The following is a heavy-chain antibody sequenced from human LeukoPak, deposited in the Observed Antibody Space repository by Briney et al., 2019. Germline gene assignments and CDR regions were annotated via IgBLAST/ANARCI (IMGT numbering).Heavy chain of an antibody. Sequence: SSETLSLTCTVSGDSVSSDSYYWSWIRQPPGKGLEWIGYIYYSGNTNYNPSLKSRVTISVDTSKNQFSLKLNSVTAADTAVYYCARGRYSSGWYYTFDIWGQGTMVTVSS. V-gene: IGHV4-61*01. J-gene: IGHJ3*02. CDR2: IYYSGNT. D-gene: IGHD6-19*01. CDR3: ARGRYSSGWYYTFDI. CDR1: GDSVSSDSYY.